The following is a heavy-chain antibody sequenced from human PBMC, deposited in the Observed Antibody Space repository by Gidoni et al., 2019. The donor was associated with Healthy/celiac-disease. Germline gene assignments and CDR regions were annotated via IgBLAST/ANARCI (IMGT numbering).Heavy chain of an antibody. J-gene: IGHJ6*03. V-gene: IGHV1-69*01. CDR1: GGTFSSYA. CDR3: ARGRSGCSGGSCYSWYYYYMDV. CDR2: IIPIFGTA. D-gene: IGHD2-15*01. Sequence: QVQLVQSGAEVKKPGSSVKVSCKASGGTFSSYAISWVRQAPGQGLEWMGGIIPIFGTANYAQKFQGRVTITADESTSTAYMELSSLRSEDTAVYYCARGRSGCSGGSCYSWYYYYMDVWGKGTTVTVSS.